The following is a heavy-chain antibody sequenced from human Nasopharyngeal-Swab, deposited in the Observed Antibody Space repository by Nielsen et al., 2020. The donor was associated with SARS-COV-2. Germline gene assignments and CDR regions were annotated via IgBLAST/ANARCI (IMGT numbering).Heavy chain of an antibody. Sequence: WIRQPPGKGLEWIGSIYHSGSTNYNPSLKSRVTISVDTSKNQFSLKLSSVTAADTAVYYCARATYYDYVWGSYRPGAFDIWGQGTMVTVSS. CDR3: ARATYYDYVWGSYRPGAFDI. J-gene: IGHJ3*02. CDR2: IYHSGST. D-gene: IGHD3-16*02. V-gene: IGHV4-34*01.